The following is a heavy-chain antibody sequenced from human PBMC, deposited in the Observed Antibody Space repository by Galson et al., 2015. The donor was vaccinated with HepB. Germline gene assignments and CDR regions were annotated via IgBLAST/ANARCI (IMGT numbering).Heavy chain of an antibody. Sequence: SVKVSCKASGYTLTELSMHWVRQAPGKGLEWMGGFDPEDGETIYTQKFHGRVTMTEDTSTDTAYMELSSVTAADTAVYYCARGWDCSSTSCYTNWFDPWGQGTLVTVSS. CDR2: FDPEDGET. J-gene: IGHJ5*02. CDR3: ARGWDCSSTSCYTNWFDP. V-gene: IGHV1-24*01. D-gene: IGHD2-2*02. CDR1: GYTLTELS.